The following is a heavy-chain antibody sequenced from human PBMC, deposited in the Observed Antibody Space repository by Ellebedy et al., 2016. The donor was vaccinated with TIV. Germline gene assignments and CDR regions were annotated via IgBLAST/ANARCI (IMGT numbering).Heavy chain of an antibody. J-gene: IGHJ5*02. Sequence: ASVKVSXXASGYTFTSYDINWVRQATGQGLEWMGWMNPNSGNTNYAQKLQGRVTMTTDTSTSTAYMELRSLRSDDTAVYYCARDLQYRSNWFDPWGQGTLVTVSS. D-gene: IGHD4-11*01. CDR2: MNPNSGNT. V-gene: IGHV1-18*01. CDR3: ARDLQYRSNWFDP. CDR1: GYTFTSYD.